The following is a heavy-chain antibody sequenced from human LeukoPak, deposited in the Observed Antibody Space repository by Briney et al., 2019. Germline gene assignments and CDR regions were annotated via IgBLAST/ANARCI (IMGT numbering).Heavy chain of an antibody. CDR2: IYYSGST. D-gene: IGHD5-18*01. Sequence: SETLSLTCTVSGGSISSYYWSWIRQPPGKGLEWIGYIYYSGSTNYNPSLKSRVTISVETSKNEFSLKLRSVTAADTAVYYCARENGYRYDYWGQGTLVTVSS. CDR3: ARENGYRYDY. J-gene: IGHJ4*02. V-gene: IGHV4-59*01. CDR1: GGSISSYY.